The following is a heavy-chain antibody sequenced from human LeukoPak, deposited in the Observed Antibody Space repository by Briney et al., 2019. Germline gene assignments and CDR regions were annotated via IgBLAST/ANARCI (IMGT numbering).Heavy chain of an antibody. J-gene: IGHJ4*02. CDR1: GGSISSGAYY. V-gene: IGHV4-31*03. CDR2: IYYSGST. D-gene: IGHD2-2*01. Sequence: SETLSLTCTVSGGSISSGAYYWSWLRQHPGKGLEWIGNIYYSGSTYYNPSLKSRLTISVDTSKNQFSLRLSSVTAADTAVYYCARVSCSSTSCPTAHQRIHFDYWGQGTLVTVSS. CDR3: ARVSCSSTSCPTAHQRIHFDY.